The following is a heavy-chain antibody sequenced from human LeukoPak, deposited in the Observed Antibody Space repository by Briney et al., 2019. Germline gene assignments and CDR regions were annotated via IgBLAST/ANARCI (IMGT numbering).Heavy chain of an antibody. Sequence: DPSETLSLTCTVSGGSISTSNYYWGWIRQPPGKGLEWIGNIFYSGSTYYSPSLKSRVTMSVDTSKNQFSLKLTSVTVADTAVYYCARLYSAHFYDSSGYFTVDPYLDYWGQGTLVTVSS. J-gene: IGHJ4*02. CDR2: IFYSGST. D-gene: IGHD3-22*01. V-gene: IGHV4-39*07. CDR3: ARLYSAHFYDSSGYFTVDPYLDY. CDR1: GGSISTSNYY.